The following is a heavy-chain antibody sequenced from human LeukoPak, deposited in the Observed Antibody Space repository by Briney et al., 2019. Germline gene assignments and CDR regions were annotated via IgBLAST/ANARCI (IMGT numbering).Heavy chain of an antibody. V-gene: IGHV3-48*01. CDR2: ISGTGSST. D-gene: IGHD6-19*01. Sequence: QTGGSLRLSCAASGFTFSTYNMNWVRQAPGKGLEWVSSISGTGSSTYYTDSVKGRFTISRDNAKNSLYLQMNSLRAEDTAVYYCARLLTFSGWFEDYWGQGTLVTVSS. CDR1: GFTFSTYN. CDR3: ARLLTFSGWFEDY. J-gene: IGHJ4*02.